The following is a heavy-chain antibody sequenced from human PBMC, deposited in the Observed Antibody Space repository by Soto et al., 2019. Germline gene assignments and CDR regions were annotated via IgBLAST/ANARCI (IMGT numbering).Heavy chain of an antibody. CDR3: ARDPPRRPFPSTNAFDI. J-gene: IGHJ3*02. Sequence: ASVKVSCKASGYTFTRYAMHWVRQAPGQGLEWMGIINPSGGSTSYAQKFQGRVTMTRDTSTSTVYMELSSLRSEDTAVYYCARDPPRRPFPSTNAFDIWGQGTMVTVSS. CDR1: GYTFTRYA. CDR2: INPSGGST. D-gene: IGHD3-16*01. V-gene: IGHV1-46*01.